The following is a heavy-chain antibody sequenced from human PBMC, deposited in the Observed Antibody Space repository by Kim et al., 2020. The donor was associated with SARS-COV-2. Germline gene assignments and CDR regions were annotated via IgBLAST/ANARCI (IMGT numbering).Heavy chain of an antibody. CDR2: ISGSGGST. D-gene: IGHD3-3*01. CDR1: GFTFSSYA. V-gene: IGHV3-23*01. CDR3: AKDYLYYDFWSGYYNGPNWYDSSGYAFDI. J-gene: IGHJ3*02. Sequence: GGSLRLSCAASGFTFSSYAMSWVRQAPGKGLEWVSAISGSGGSTYYADSVKGRFTISRDNSKNTLYLQMNSLRAEDTAVYYCAKDYLYYDFWSGYYNGPNWYDSSGYAFDIWGQGTMVTVSS.